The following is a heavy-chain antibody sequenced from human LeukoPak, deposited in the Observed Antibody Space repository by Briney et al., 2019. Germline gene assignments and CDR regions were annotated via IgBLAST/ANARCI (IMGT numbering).Heavy chain of an antibody. CDR3: ARDSPAAGTSYYYYYGMDV. CDR1: GGSISSYY. J-gene: IGHJ6*02. V-gene: IGHV4-59*01. D-gene: IGHD6-13*01. Sequence: SETLSLTCTVSGGSISSYYWSWIRQPPGKGLEWIGYIYYSGSTNYNPSLKSRVTIPVDTSKNQFSLKLSSVTAADTAVYYCARDSPAAGTSYYYYYGMDVWGQGTTVTVSS. CDR2: IYYSGST.